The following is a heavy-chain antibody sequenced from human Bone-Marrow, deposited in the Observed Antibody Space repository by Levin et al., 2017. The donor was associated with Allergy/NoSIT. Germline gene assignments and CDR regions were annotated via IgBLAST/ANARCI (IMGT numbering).Heavy chain of an antibody. J-gene: IGHJ4*02. D-gene: IGHD2-15*01. V-gene: IGHV3-30-3*01. Sequence: SGGSLRLSCAASGFTFSSYAMHWVRQAPGKGLEWVAVISYDGSNKYYADSVNGRFTISRANSKNTLYLQMNSLRAEDTAVYYCARGTPGYCSGGSCYGLLDYWGQGTLVTVS. CDR1: GFTFSSYA. CDR3: ARGTPGYCSGGSCYGLLDY. CDR2: ISYDGSNK.